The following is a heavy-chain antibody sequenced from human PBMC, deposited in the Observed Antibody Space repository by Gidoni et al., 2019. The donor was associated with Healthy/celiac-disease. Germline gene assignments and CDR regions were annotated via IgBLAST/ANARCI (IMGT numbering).Heavy chain of an antibody. CDR2: IYHSGST. D-gene: IGHD3-22*01. CDR3: AMTYYYDSSGYYGNY. J-gene: IGHJ4*02. Sequence: QVQLQESGPGLVKPSETLSLTCTVSGYSISSGYYWGWIRQPPGKGLEWIGSIYHSGSTYYNPSLKSRVTISVDTSKNQFSLKLSSVTAADTAVYYCAMTYYYDSSGYYGNYWGQGTLVTVSS. V-gene: IGHV4-38-2*02. CDR1: GYSISSGYY.